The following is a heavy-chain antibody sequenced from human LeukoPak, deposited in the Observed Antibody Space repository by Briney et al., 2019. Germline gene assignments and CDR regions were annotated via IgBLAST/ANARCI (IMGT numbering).Heavy chain of an antibody. D-gene: IGHD2-21*02. Sequence: GGSLRLSCAASGFTFSSYAMHWVRQAPGKGLEWVAVISYDGSNKYYADSMKGRFTISRDNSKNTLYLQMNSLRAEDTAVYYCARDKMAYCGGDCSYYFDYWGQGTLVTVSS. J-gene: IGHJ4*02. CDR2: ISYDGSNK. CDR1: GFTFSSYA. CDR3: ARDKMAYCGGDCSYYFDY. V-gene: IGHV3-30*04.